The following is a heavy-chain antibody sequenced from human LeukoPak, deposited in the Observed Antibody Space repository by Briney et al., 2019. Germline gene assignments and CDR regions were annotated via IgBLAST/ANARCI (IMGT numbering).Heavy chain of an antibody. CDR2: INSDASST. D-gene: IGHD6-6*01. CDR1: GFTFSSYW. V-gene: IGHV3-74*01. J-gene: IGHJ5*02. CDR3: ARVALAARHGWFDP. Sequence: GGSLRLSCAASGFTFSSYWMHWVRQAPGKGLVWVSRINSDASSTTYADSVKGRFTISRDNAKNTLYLQMNSLRAEDPAVNYCARVALAARHGWFDPWRQGTLVTVSS.